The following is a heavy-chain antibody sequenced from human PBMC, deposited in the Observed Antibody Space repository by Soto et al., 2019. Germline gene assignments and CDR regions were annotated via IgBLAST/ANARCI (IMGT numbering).Heavy chain of an antibody. D-gene: IGHD3-16*01. CDR1: GYTFTSYY. J-gene: IGHJ6*02. CDR3: ARALRGTNYGMDV. Sequence: ASVKVSCKASGYTFTSYYMHWVRQAPGQGLEWMGIINPSGGSTSYAHKFQGRVTMTRDTSTSTVYMELSSLRSEDTAVYYCARALRGTNYGMDVWGQGTTVTV. CDR2: INPSGGST. V-gene: IGHV1-46*01.